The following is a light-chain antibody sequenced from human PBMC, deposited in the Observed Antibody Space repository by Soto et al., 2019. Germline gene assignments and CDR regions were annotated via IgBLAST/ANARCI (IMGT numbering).Light chain of an antibody. CDR2: KDS. CDR3: QSSDSSGTYPI. CDR1: VLPKQF. J-gene: IGLJ2*01. Sequence: SYELTQAPSVSVSPGQTARITCSGEVLPKQFAYWYQQKPGQAPVMVIRKDSERPSGIPERFSGSSSGTTVTSTISGVQAEDEADYYCQSSDSSGTYPIFGGGTKLTVL. V-gene: IGLV3-25*03.